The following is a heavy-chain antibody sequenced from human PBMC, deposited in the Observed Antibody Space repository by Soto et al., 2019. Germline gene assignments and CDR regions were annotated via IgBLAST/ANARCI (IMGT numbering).Heavy chain of an antibody. CDR3: ASGLTTVTTFDY. D-gene: IGHD4-17*01. J-gene: IGHJ4*02. Sequence: SXTLSLTCVGYGRSFSGYYWSCIRQPSGKGLECIGEINHSGSTNYNPSLKSRVTISVDTSKNQFSLKLSSVTAADTAVYYCASGLTTVTTFDYWGQGTLVTVSS. CDR2: INHSGST. V-gene: IGHV4-34*01. CDR1: GRSFSGYY.